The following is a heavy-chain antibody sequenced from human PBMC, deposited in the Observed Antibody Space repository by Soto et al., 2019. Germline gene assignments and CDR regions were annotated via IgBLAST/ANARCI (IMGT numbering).Heavy chain of an antibody. CDR1: GFIGSTYY. CDR2: MYSAGST. V-gene: IGHV3-53*01. D-gene: IGHD5-12*01. J-gene: IGHJ4*02. CDR3: ARGWAYSEGPLRY. Sequence: EVQLVESGGGLIQPGGSLRLSCAASGFIGSTYYMSWVRQAPGKGLEWVSIMYSAGSTYNTNSVKGRFTIYRDNSKHTLYRQMNSLIVEDTAVYYCARGWAYSEGPLRYWGPGTLVTVSS.